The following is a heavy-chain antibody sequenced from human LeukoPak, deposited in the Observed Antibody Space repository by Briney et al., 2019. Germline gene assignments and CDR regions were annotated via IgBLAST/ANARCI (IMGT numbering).Heavy chain of an antibody. V-gene: IGHV3-74*01. D-gene: IGHD2-15*01. Sequence: GSLRLSCAASGFTFSSYWMHWVRQAPGKGLVWVSRINGDRSITAYADSVKGRFTISRDNAKNTLYLQMNSLRAEDTAVYYCAVTWGRSGGAFDIWGQGTMVTVSS. CDR3: AVTWGRSGGAFDI. CDR1: GFTFSSYW. J-gene: IGHJ3*02. CDR2: INGDRSIT.